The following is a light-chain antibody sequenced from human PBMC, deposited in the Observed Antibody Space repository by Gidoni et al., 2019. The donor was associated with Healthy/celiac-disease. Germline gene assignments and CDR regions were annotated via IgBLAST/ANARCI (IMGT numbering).Light chain of an antibody. CDR1: QSVSSY. V-gene: IGKV3-11*01. CDR2: DAS. Sequence: EIVLTQSPATLSLSPGERATLSCRASQSVSSYLAWYQQKPGQAPRLLIYDASNRATGIPARFSGSGSGTDFTLTISSLESEDCAVYYCQQRSNWPPGTFGGGTKVEIK. CDR3: QQRSNWPPGT. J-gene: IGKJ4*01.